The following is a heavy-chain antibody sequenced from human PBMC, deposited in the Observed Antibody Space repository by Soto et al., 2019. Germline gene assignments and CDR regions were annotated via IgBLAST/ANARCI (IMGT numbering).Heavy chain of an antibody. J-gene: IGHJ4*02. V-gene: IGHV4-34*01. CDR2: INHSGST. D-gene: IGHD6-19*01. CDR1: GGSFSDYF. CDR3: ARPKKYSSGWYGGYFFDY. Sequence: RSLTCAVYGGSFSDYFWSWIRQPPGKGLEWIGEINHSGSTNHNPSLKSRVTISVDTSKNQFSLILSSVTAADTAVYYCARPKKYSSGWYGGYFFDYWGQGSLVTVHS.